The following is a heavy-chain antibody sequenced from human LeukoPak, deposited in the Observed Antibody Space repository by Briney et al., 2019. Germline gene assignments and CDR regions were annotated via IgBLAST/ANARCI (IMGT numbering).Heavy chain of an antibody. CDR2: ISGSGGST. CDR3: AKGAGRGYCSGGSCDYFDY. D-gene: IGHD2-15*01. CDR1: GFTFSSYA. V-gene: IGHV3-23*01. J-gene: IGHJ4*02. Sequence: GGSLRLSCAASGFTFSSYAMSWFRQAPGKGLEWVSAISGSGGSTYYADSVKGRFTISRDNSKNTLYLQMNSLRAEDTAVYYCAKGAGRGYCSGGSCDYFDYWGQGTLVTVSS.